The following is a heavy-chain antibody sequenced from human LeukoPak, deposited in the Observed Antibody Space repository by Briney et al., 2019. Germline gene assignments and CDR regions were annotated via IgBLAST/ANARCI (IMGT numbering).Heavy chain of an antibody. CDR2: IYHSGST. J-gene: IGHJ3*01. Sequence: SETLSLTCSVSGGSVDNSDYYWSWLRQPPGKELEWIGHIYHSGSTIYNPSLKSRVTISVDMSKNQFSLRFTSGTAADTAVYYCARDQGGGSYRHAFDVWGQGKMVTVSS. CDR3: ARDQGGGSYRHAFDV. CDR1: GGSVDNSDYY. D-gene: IGHD1-26*01. V-gene: IGHV4-61*08.